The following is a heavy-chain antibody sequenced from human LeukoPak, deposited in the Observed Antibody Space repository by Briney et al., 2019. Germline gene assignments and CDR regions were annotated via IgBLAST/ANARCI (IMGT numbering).Heavy chain of an antibody. CDR3: ARLHGGNSDC. CDR1: GGSISSYY. D-gene: IGHD4-23*01. J-gene: IGHJ4*02. V-gene: IGHV4-59*01. Sequence: PSETLSLTCTVSGGSISSYYWSWIRQPPGKGLEWIGYIYYSGSTNYNPSLKSRVTISVDTSKNQFSLKLSSVTAADTAVYYCARLHGGNSDCWGQGTLVTVSS. CDR2: IYYSGST.